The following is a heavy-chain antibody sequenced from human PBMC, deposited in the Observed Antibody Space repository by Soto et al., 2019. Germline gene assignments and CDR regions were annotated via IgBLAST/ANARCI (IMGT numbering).Heavy chain of an antibody. Sequence: ASVKVSCKVSGSTLTELSMHWVRQAPGKGLEWMGGFDPEDGETIYAQKFQGRVTMTEDTSTDTAYMELSSLRSEDTAVYYCATLYYYDSSGYYGPLYYFDYWGQGTLVTVSS. CDR2: FDPEDGET. CDR1: GSTLTELS. J-gene: IGHJ4*02. D-gene: IGHD3-22*01. V-gene: IGHV1-24*01. CDR3: ATLYYYDSSGYYGPLYYFDY.